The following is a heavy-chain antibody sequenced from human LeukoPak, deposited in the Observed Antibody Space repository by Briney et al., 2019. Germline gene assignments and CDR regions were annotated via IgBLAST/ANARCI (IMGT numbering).Heavy chain of an antibody. Sequence: GASVKVSCKASGGTFSSYAISWVRQAPGQGLEWMGGIIPIFGTANYAQKFQGRVTITTDESTSTAYMELSSLRSEDTAVYYCARLLDSSSWSFSFQHWGQGTLVTVSS. CDR1: GGTFSSYA. J-gene: IGHJ1*01. D-gene: IGHD6-13*01. V-gene: IGHV1-69*05. CDR3: ARLLDSSSWSFSFQH. CDR2: IIPIFGTA.